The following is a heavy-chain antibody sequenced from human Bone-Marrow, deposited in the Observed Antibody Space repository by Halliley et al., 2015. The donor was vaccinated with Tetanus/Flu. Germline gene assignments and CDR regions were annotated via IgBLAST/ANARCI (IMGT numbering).Heavy chain of an antibody. J-gene: IGHJ4*02. V-gene: IGHV4-31*01. CDR1: GGSIKSGGFY. CDR2: IYYSGST. D-gene: IGHD3-10*01. Sequence: TLSLTCTVSGGSIKSGGFYWRWVRPHPREGLGWIGFIYYSGSTYYNPSLKSLVTISVDTSKNRFSLKLTSVTAADTAVYYCARGNYYYGSGAHFDYWGQGTLVTVSS. CDR3: ARGNYYYGSGAHFDY.